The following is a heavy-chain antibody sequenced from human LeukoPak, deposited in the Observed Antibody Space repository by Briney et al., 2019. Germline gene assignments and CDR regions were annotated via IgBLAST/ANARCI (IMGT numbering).Heavy chain of an antibody. J-gene: IGHJ4*02. CDR3: ARDPSGELSLYYFDY. CDR1: GYTFTGYY. V-gene: IGHV1-2*02. D-gene: IGHD3-10*01. CDR2: INPNSGGT. Sequence: GASVKVSCKASGYTFTGYYMHWVRQAPGQGLEWMGWINPNSGGTNYAQKFQGRVTMTRDTSISTAYMELSRLRSDDTAVYYCARDPSGELSLYYFDYWGQGTLVTVSS.